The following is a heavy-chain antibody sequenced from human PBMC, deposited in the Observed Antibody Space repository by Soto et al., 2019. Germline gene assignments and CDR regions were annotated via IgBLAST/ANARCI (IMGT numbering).Heavy chain of an antibody. J-gene: IGHJ6*03. Sequence: EVQLVESGGGLVQPGRSLRLSCTASGFTFDDYAMHWVRLVPGKGLEWVSFISWNSAYIAYADSVKGRFTISRDNAKNSLYLQMNSLRPEDTALYYCAKDYGANYYSYMDVWGKGTTVTVSS. V-gene: IGHV3-9*01. CDR3: AKDYGANYYSYMDV. CDR1: GFTFDDYA. D-gene: IGHD3-10*01. CDR2: ISWNSAYI.